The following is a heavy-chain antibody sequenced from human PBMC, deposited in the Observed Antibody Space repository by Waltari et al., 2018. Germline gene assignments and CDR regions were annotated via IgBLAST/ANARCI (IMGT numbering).Heavy chain of an antibody. CDR1: GFTFSKFA. D-gene: IGHD4-17*01. CDR2: IRVRGRRT. J-gene: IGHJ4*02. Sequence: VQLLESGGDLIEPGGSLRLSCSASGFTFSKFAMTWVRQGPGEGLEWVAEIRVRGRRTDYADSVNGRFTISRDSSTNTLYLHMTSLRVEDSALYYCAKAIDYGGVFDYWGQGTLVTVSS. V-gene: IGHV3-23*01. CDR3: AKAIDYGGVFDY.